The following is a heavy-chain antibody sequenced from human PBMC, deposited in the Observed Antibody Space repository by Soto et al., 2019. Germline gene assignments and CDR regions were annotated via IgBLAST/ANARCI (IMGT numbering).Heavy chain of an antibody. CDR3: ARGNGMMMTVQGDAPDKYYLDS. J-gene: IGHJ4*02. V-gene: IGHV4-34*01. CDR2: INHSGNI. Sequence: XATLSLTSDVYGGSFSGYYWSWIGQPPGKGLEWIGEINHSGNINYNPSLKSRVTISVDTSKNQFSLKLRSVTAADTAVYYCARGNGMMMTVQGDAPDKYYLDSWSQGTVVTV. D-gene: IGHD3-16*01. CDR1: GGSFSGYY.